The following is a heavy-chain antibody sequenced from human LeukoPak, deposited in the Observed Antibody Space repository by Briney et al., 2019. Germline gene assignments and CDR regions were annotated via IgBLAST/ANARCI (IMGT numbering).Heavy chain of an antibody. J-gene: IGHJ4*02. CDR3: ARDPLTRKRGYGDYAVSDY. V-gene: IGHV4-61*02. CDR2: FYSGGNT. D-gene: IGHD4-17*01. Sequence: SQTLSLTCTVSGGSISSGSYYWTWIRQPAGKGLEWIGRFYSGGNTNYNPSLRSRVTLSVDTSKNQFSLKLSSVTAADTAVYYCARDPLTRKRGYGDYAVSDYWGQGALVTVSS. CDR1: GGSISSGSYY.